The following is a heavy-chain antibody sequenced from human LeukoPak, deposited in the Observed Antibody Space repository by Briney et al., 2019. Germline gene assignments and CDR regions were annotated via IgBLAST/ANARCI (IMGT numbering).Heavy chain of an antibody. J-gene: IGHJ4*02. V-gene: IGHV1-2*02. CDR2: INPNSGGT. CDR1: GYTFTGYY. CDR3: ALERLDIGVVVAATLPLD. D-gene: IGHD2-15*01. Sequence: ASVKVSCKASGYTFTGYYMNWVRQAPGQGLEWMGWINPNSGGTNYAQKFQGRVTITRDTSISTAYMELSRLRSDDTAVYYCALERLDIGVVVAATLPLDWGQGTLVTVSS.